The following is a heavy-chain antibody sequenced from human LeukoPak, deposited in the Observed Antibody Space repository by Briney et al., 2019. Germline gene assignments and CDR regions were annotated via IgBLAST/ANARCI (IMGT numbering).Heavy chain of an antibody. CDR2: IYSGGST. Sequence: GGSLRLSCAASGFTVSSNYMSWVRQAPGKGLEWVSVIYSGGSTYYADSVKGRFTISRDNSKNTLYLQMNSLRAEDTAVYYCARARSPGTFDYWGQGTLVTVSS. D-gene: IGHD3-10*01. CDR1: GFTVSSNY. CDR3: ARARSPGTFDY. V-gene: IGHV3-53*01. J-gene: IGHJ4*02.